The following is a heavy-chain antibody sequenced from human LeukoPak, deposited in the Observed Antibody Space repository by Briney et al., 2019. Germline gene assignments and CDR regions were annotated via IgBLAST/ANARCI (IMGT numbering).Heavy chain of an antibody. CDR1: GFTFSSYS. J-gene: IGHJ4*02. CDR2: ISGSGGST. Sequence: GGSLRLSCAASGFTFSSYSMNWVRQAPGKGLEWVSAISGSGGSTYYADSVKGRFTISRDNSKNTLYLQMNSLRAEDTAVYYCAKETLTIFAVAHLDYWGQGTLVTVSS. D-gene: IGHD3-3*01. CDR3: AKETLTIFAVAHLDY. V-gene: IGHV3-23*01.